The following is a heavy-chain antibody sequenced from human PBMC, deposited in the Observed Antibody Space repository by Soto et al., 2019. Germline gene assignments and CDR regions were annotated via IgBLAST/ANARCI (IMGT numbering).Heavy chain of an antibody. Sequence: PSETLSLTCAVSGGSISTSNWLTWVRQPPGKGLEWIGEIYHSGNTNYNPSLKSRVTISLDKSENQFSLRLNSVTAADTAVYYCARSFTVDYGGNPDAFDIWGQGTMVTVSS. CDR3: ARSFTVDYGGNPDAFDI. CDR1: GGSISTSNW. D-gene: IGHD2-15*01. J-gene: IGHJ3*02. V-gene: IGHV4-4*02. CDR2: IYHSGNT.